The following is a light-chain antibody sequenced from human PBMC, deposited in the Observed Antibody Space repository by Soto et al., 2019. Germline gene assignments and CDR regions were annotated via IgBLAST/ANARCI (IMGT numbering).Light chain of an antibody. CDR1: HSISRN. CDR3: QQRSEWPLT. J-gene: IGKJ4*01. CDR2: DAS. Sequence: EILLTQSPATLSLSPGERVTLSCRASHSISRNLAWYQQKPGQAPRLLIYDASSRATGIPARFSGSGSGTDFTLTISSVGPEDFVVYYCQQRSEWPLTFGGGTRLEI. V-gene: IGKV3-11*01.